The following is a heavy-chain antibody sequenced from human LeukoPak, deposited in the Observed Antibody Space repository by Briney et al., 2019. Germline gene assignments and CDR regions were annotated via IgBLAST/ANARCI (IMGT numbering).Heavy chain of an antibody. CDR1: GFTFSSHD. CDR3: AKSLIAAAGLGAFDS. V-gene: IGHV3-23*01. D-gene: IGHD6-13*01. J-gene: IGHJ4*02. Sequence: GGSLRLSCAASGFTFSSHDMTWVRQVPGKGLERVASIRVNGDSTYYADSVKGRFTISRDNPKSTLFLHMNSLRAEDTAVYYCAKSLIAAAGLGAFDSWGQGTLVTVSS. CDR2: IRVNGDST.